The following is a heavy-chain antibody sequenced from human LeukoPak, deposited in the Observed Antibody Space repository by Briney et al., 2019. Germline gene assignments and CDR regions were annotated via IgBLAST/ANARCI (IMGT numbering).Heavy chain of an antibody. Sequence: SETLSLTCAVSGGSFSGYYWTWIRQPPGKGLEWIGEVNQSGGTNYNPSLGSRVTISLDTSKNQFSLHLRSVTAADTAVYYCARGLFYGDLYYFYYYMDVWGTGTTVAVSS. CDR2: VNQSGGT. D-gene: IGHD4-17*01. V-gene: IGHV4-34*01. J-gene: IGHJ6*03. CDR3: ARGLFYGDLYYFYYYMDV. CDR1: GGSFSGYY.